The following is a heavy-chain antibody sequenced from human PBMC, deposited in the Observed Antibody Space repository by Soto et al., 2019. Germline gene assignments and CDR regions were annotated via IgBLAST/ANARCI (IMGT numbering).Heavy chain of an antibody. V-gene: IGHV3-30-3*02. Sequence: PGGSLRLSCAASGFTFSSYAMHWVRQAPGKGLEWVAVISYDGSNKYYADSVKGRFTISRDNSKNTLYLQMNSLRAEDTAVYYCAKDQASGQGSFDSWGQGTLVTVSS. J-gene: IGHJ4*02. CDR3: AKDQASGQGSFDS. CDR1: GFTFSSYA. CDR2: ISYDGSNK.